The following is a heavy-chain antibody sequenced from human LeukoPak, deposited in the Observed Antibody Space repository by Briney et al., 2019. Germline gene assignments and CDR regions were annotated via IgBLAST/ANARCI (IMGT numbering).Heavy chain of an antibody. CDR3: AREGLWFGELLD. D-gene: IGHD3-10*01. CDR2: INSDGSST. V-gene: IGHV3-74*01. Sequence: GGSLRLSCAASGFTFSSYWMHWVRQAPGKGLVWVSRINSDGSSTSYADSVKGRFTISRDNAKNSLYLQMNSLRAEDTAVYYCAREGLWFGELLDWGQGTLVTVSS. J-gene: IGHJ4*02. CDR1: GFTFSSYW.